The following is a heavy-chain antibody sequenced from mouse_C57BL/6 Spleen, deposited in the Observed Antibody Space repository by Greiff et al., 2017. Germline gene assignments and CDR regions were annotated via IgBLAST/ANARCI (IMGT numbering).Heavy chain of an antibody. CDR1: GYTFTSYW. J-gene: IGHJ4*01. CDR2: IYPGSGST. V-gene: IGHV1-55*01. Sequence: VQLQQPGAELVKPGASVKMSCKASGYTFTSYWITWVKQRPGQGLEWIGDIYPGSGSTNYNEKFKSEATLTVDTSSSTAYMQLSSLTSEDSAVYYCARREVVAPLDYWGQGTSVTVSS. D-gene: IGHD1-1*01. CDR3: ARREVVAPLDY.